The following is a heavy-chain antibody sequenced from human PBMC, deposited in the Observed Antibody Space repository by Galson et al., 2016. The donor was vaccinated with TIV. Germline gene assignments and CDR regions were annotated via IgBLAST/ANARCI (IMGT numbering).Heavy chain of an antibody. J-gene: IGHJ4*02. CDR2: IRWNGGSI. CDR1: GFNFDDYG. Sequence: SLRLSCAASGFNFDDYGMSWVRQAPGKGLEWVSGIRWNGGSIGYGDSVKGRFTISRDNAKNFLYLQMSSLRAEDTALYYCAREMRGRVPFDYWGQGTLVTVSS. CDR3: AREMRGRVPFDY. V-gene: IGHV3-20*04.